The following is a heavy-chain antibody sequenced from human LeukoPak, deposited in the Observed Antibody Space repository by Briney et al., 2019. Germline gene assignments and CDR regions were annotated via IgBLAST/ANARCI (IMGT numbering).Heavy chain of an antibody. CDR1: GFTVSRNY. V-gene: IGHV3-53*01. J-gene: IGHJ4*02. D-gene: IGHD2-21*01. Sequence: GGSLRLSCAASGFTVSRNYMSWLRQAPGKGLEWVSVIYRSGSTYYGDSVKGRFTISRDNSKNTLYLQMNSLRVEDAAVYYCATEGGARSYCAYWGQGTLVTVSS. CDR3: ATEGGARSYCAY. CDR2: IYRSGST.